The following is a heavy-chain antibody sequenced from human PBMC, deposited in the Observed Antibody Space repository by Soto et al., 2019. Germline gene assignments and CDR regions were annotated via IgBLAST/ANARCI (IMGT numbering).Heavy chain of an antibody. V-gene: IGHV4-39*01. J-gene: IGHJ5*01. D-gene: IGHD5-18*01. Sequence: GKGMEWIGSIYYSGSTYYNPSLKSRVTISVDTSKNQFSLKLSSVTAADTAVYYWARQPRLAQKPLWFSAWGQGSLVTVSS. CDR3: ARQPRLAQKPLWFSA. CDR2: IYYSGST.